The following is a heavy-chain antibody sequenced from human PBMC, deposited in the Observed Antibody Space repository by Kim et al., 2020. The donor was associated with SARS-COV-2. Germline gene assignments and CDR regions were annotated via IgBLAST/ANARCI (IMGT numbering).Heavy chain of an antibody. J-gene: IGHJ6*02. CDR1: GYTFTSYY. V-gene: IGHV1-46*01. D-gene: IGHD4-17*01. CDR2: INPSGGST. CDR3: ARYYPLTTVTTSYYYGMDV. Sequence: ASVKVSCKASGYTFTSYYMHWVRQAPGQGLEWMGIINPSGGSTSYAQKFQGRVTMTRDTSTSTVYMELSSLRSEDTAVYYCARYYPLTTVTTSYYYGMDVWGQGTTVTVSS.